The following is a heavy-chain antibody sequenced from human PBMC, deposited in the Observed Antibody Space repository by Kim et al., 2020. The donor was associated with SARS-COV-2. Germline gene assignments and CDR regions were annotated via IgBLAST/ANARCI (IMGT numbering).Heavy chain of an antibody. CDR3: ARDPSSTSVKTIFDY. Sequence: ASVKVSCKASGYTITSYYIHWVRQGPGQGLEWMGIINPSDGSTTYAQKFQGRVSMTRDTSTNKFYMELSGLISEDTAVYYCARDPSSTSVKTIFDYWGQGTRVTVSS. CDR1: GYTITSYY. J-gene: IGHJ4*02. D-gene: IGHD6-13*01. V-gene: IGHV1-46*01. CDR2: INPSDGST.